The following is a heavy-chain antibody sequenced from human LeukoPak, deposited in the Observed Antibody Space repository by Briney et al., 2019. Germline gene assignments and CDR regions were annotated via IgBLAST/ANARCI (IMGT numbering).Heavy chain of an antibody. CDR1: GFTFSSYA. D-gene: IGHD2-15*01. J-gene: IGHJ4*02. Sequence: PGGSLRLSCAASGFTFSSYAMSWVRQAPGKGLEWVSAISGSGGSTYYADSVKGRFTISRDNSKNTLYLQMNSLRAEDTAVYYCAKDSTGYCSGGSCHDFDYWGQGTLVTVSS. V-gene: IGHV3-23*01. CDR2: ISGSGGST. CDR3: AKDSTGYCSGGSCHDFDY.